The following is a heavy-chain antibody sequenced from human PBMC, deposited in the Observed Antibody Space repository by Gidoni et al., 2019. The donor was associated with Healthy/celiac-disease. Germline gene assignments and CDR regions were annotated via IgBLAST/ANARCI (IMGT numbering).Heavy chain of an antibody. D-gene: IGHD5-18*01. V-gene: IGHV4-39*01. J-gene: IGHJ6*02. Sequence: QLQLQQSRPGLVKPSAPLSLTCTFSGGSISISSYYCGWIRQPPGKGLEWIGSVYYRGSTYYNPSLKSRVTISVDTSKNQFPLKLSSVTAADTAVDYCAKPAGTGMQLWFGAPYGMDVWGQGTTVTVSS. CDR1: GGSISISSYY. CDR3: AKPAGTGMQLWFGAPYGMDV. CDR2: VYYRGST.